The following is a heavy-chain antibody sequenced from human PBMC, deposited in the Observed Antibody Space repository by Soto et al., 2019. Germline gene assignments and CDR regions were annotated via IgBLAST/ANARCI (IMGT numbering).Heavy chain of an antibody. CDR2: TYTTGST. V-gene: IGHV3-53*02. Sequence: EVQLVETGGDLIQSGGSLRLSCAASGFAVSSSYMMWVRQAPGKGLECISVTYTTGSTRYAESVKGRFTVSRDDSKNTVYLQMNSLRADDTAVYYCAGDPPITSDYAMDVWGQGTTVIVSS. D-gene: IGHD1-20*01. J-gene: IGHJ6*02. CDR1: GFAVSSSY. CDR3: AGDPPITSDYAMDV.